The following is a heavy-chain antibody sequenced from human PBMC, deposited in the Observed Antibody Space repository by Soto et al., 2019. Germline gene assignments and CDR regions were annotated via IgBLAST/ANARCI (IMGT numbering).Heavy chain of an antibody. CDR1: GFTFSSYW. V-gene: IGHV3-7*01. J-gene: IGHJ4*02. CDR2: IKQDGSEK. CDR3: ARVRTTMIVVVKYFDY. Sequence: GESLRLYSATPGFTFSSYWMSWVRQAPGKGLEWVANIKQDGSEKYYVDSVKGRFTISRDNAKNSLYLQMNSLRAEDTAVYYCARVRTTMIVVVKYFDYWGQGT. D-gene: IGHD3-22*01.